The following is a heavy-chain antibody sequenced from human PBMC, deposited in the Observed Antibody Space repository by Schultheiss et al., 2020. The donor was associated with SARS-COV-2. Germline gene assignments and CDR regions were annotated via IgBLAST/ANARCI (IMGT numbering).Heavy chain of an antibody. CDR2: ISHSGST. J-gene: IGHJ6*02. Sequence: SETLSLTCAVSGDSISSSNWWIWVRQPPGKGLEWIGEISHSGSTNYNPSLKSRVTISVDTSKNQFSLKLSSVTAADTAVYYCARNLYYDFWSGYTPYYYYGMDVWGQGTTVTVSS. D-gene: IGHD3-3*01. V-gene: IGHV4-4*02. CDR3: ARNLYYDFWSGYTPYYYYGMDV. CDR1: GDSISSSNW.